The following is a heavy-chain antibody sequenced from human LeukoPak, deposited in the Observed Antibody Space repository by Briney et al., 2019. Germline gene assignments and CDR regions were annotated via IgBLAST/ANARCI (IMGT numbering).Heavy chain of an antibody. V-gene: IGHV3-9*01. CDR3: AKAICSSTSCYMGLDY. CDR2: ISWNSGSI. J-gene: IGHJ4*02. Sequence: GRSLRLSCAASGFTFDDYAMHWVRQAPGKGLEWVSGISWNSGSIGYADSVKGRFTISRDNAKNSPYLQMNSLRAEDTALYYCAKAICSSTSCYMGLDYWGQGTLVTVSS. D-gene: IGHD2-2*02. CDR1: GFTFDDYA.